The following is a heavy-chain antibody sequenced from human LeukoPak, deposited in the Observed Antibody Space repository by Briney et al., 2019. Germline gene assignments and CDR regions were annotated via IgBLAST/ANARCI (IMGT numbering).Heavy chain of an antibody. CDR2: INTSGST. Sequence: SETLSLTCTVSGDSISGFYWGWIRQPAGKGLEWIGRINTSGSTNYKPSLKSRVTMSVDTSKNQFSLKLSPVTAADTAVYYCARDRSYGPDHWGQGTLVTVSS. V-gene: IGHV4-4*07. J-gene: IGHJ4*02. D-gene: IGHD5-18*01. CDR3: ARDRSYGPDH. CDR1: GDSISGFY.